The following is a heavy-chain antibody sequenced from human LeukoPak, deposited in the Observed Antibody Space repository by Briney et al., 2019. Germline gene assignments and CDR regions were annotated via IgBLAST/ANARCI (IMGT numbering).Heavy chain of an antibody. CDR3: ARQEYCSGGSCYTWFDP. J-gene: IGHJ5*02. V-gene: IGHV5-51*01. CDR1: GYRFTNYW. D-gene: IGHD2-15*01. CDR2: IYPGDSDI. Sequence: GESLKISCKGSGYRFTNYWIGWVRHMPGKGLEWMGIIYPGDSDIRYSPSFQGQVTISADKSISTACLQWSSLKASDTAMYYCARQEYCSGGSCYTWFDPWGQGTLVTVSS.